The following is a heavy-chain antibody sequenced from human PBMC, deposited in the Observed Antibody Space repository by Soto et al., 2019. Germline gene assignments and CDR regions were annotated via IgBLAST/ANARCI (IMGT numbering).Heavy chain of an antibody. J-gene: IGHJ4*02. CDR1: GGSISSYY. CDR2: FYYSGST. CDR3: ARGTLTSYFDY. Sequence: SETLSLTCTVSGGSISSYYWSWIRQPPGKGLEWIGYFYYSGSTNYNPSLKSRVTISVDTSKNQFSLKLSSVTAADTAVYYCARGTLTSYFDYWGQGTLVTVSS. V-gene: IGHV4-59*01.